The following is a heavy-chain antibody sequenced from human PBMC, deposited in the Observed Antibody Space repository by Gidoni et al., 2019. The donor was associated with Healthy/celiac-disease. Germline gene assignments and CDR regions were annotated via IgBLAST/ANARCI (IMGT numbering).Heavy chain of an antibody. J-gene: IGHJ4*02. CDR2: INHSGST. Sequence: QVPLQQWGAGLLKPSATLSLTCAVYGGTCSGYYCSWIRQPPGKGLEWIGEINHSGSTTYNPYLKSRVTISVDTSKNQFSLKLSSVTAADTAVYYCARDLIAVAGEFDYWGQGTLVTVSS. D-gene: IGHD6-19*01. V-gene: IGHV4-34*01. CDR3: ARDLIAVAGEFDY. CDR1: GGTCSGYY.